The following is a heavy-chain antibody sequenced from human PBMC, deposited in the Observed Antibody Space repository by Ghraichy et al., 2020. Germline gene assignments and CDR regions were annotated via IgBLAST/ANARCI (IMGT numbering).Heavy chain of an antibody. Sequence: SVKVSCKASGGTFSSYAISWVRQAPGQGLEWMGRIIPILGIANYAQKFQGRVTITADKSTSTAYMELSSLRSEDTAVYYCALTGGQTAMVTKLDYWGQGTLVTVSS. CDR1: GGTFSSYA. J-gene: IGHJ4*02. V-gene: IGHV1-69*04. D-gene: IGHD5-18*01. CDR3: ALTGGQTAMVTKLDY. CDR2: IIPILGIA.